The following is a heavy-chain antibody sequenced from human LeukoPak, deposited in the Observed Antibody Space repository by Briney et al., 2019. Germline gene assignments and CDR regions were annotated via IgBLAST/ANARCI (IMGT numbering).Heavy chain of an antibody. CDR1: GFTFGDYA. Sequence: GGSLRLSCTASGFTFGDYAMSWVRKAPGKGLGGVGFIGSKAYGGTTEYAASVKGRFTISRDDSKSIAYLQMNSLKTEDTAVYYCTRDAFSGSYSSVFWFDPWGQGTLVTVSS. D-gene: IGHD1-26*01. CDR2: IGSKAYGGTT. V-gene: IGHV3-49*04. J-gene: IGHJ5*02. CDR3: TRDAFSGSYSSVFWFDP.